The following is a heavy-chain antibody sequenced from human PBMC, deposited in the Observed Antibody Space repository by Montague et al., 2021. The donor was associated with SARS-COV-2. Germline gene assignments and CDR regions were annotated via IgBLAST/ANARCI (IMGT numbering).Heavy chain of an antibody. CDR1: GGSISSYY. CDR2: IHTSGST. CDR3: AGGKYYDFWSGYYSHDYVSGMDV. V-gene: IGHV4-4*07. Sequence: SETLSLTCTVSGGSISSYYWSWIRQSAGKGLEWIGRIHTSGSTDYNLSLNSRVTMSVDTSKNQFSLKLSSVTAADTAVYYCAGGKYYDFWSGYYSHDYVSGMDVWGQGTTVTVSS. J-gene: IGHJ6*02. D-gene: IGHD3-3*01.